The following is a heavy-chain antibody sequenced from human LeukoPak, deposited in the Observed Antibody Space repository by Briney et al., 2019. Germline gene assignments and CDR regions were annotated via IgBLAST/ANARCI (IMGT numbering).Heavy chain of an antibody. V-gene: IGHV1-18*01. D-gene: IGHD2-8*01. CDR2: ISAYNGNT. Sequence: ASVKVSCKASGYTFTSYGISWVRQAPGQGLEWMGWISAYNGNTNYAQKLQGRVTMTTDTSTCTAYMELRSLRSDDTAVYYCARDTWSYCTNGVSQLDDYWGQGTLVTVSS. J-gene: IGHJ4*02. CDR1: GYTFTSYG. CDR3: ARDTWSYCTNGVSQLDDY.